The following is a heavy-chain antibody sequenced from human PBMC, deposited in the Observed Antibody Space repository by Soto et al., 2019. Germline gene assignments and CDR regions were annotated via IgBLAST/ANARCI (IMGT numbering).Heavy chain of an antibody. CDR3: ARDLLRGYRRGYNWLDP. J-gene: IGHJ5*02. D-gene: IGHD3-22*01. Sequence: GGSLRLSCAASGFTFSSYAMHWVRQAPGKGLEWVAVISYDGSNKYYADSVKGRFTISRDNSKNTLYLQMNSLRAEDTAVYYCARDLLRGYRRGYNWLDPWGQGTLVTVSS. V-gene: IGHV3-30-3*01. CDR1: GFTFSSYA. CDR2: ISYDGSNK.